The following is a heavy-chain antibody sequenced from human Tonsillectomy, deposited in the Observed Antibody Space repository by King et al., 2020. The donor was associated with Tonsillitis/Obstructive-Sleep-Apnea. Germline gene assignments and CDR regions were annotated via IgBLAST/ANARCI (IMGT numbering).Heavy chain of an antibody. V-gene: IGHV3-13*04. Sequence: QLVESGGGLVQPGGSLRLSCAASGLTFSSYDMHWVRQATGKGLEWVSAIGTAGDTYYPGSVNGRFTISRENAKNSLYLQMNSLRAGGTAVYYFARARSSVECGVGNCYRGTCLDYHGLGTLITVYS. CDR1: GLTFSSYD. CDR2: IGTAGDT. D-gene: IGHD2-15*01. CDR3: ARARSSVECGVGNCYRGTCLDY. J-gene: IGHJ4*02.